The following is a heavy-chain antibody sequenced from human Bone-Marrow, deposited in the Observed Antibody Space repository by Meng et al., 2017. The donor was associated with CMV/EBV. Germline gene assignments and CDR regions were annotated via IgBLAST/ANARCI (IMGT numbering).Heavy chain of an antibody. J-gene: IGHJ2*01. D-gene: IGHD1-26*01. CDR1: GFSFTSFG. CDR3: ARGGPYVKEGLGEWYLDL. Sequence: GESLKISCAASGFSFTSFGTNWVRQIPGKGLQWIANTYDGVRDSRYADSVKGRFTISRDNTKYMLYLQMNSLRVEDTAIYYCARGGPYVKEGLGEWYLDLWGRGTLVTVSS. CDR2: TYDGVRDS. V-gene: IGHV3-23*03.